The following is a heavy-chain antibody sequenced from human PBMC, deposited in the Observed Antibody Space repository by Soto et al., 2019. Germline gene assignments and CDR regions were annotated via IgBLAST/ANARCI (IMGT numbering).Heavy chain of an antibody. D-gene: IGHD4-4*01. CDR3: ARDDYNDPYYYYMDV. CDR2: IIPILGIA. V-gene: IGHV1-69*04. CDR1: GGTFSSYT. Sequence: ASVKVSCKASGGTFSSYTISWVRQAPGQGLEWMGRIIPILGIANYAQKFQGRVTITADKSTSTAYMELSSLRSEDTAVYYCARDDYNDPYYYYMDVWGKGTTVTVSS. J-gene: IGHJ6*03.